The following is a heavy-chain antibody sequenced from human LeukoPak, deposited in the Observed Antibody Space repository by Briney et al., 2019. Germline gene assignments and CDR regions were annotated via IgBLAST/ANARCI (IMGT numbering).Heavy chain of an antibody. V-gene: IGHV3-23*01. Sequence: GGSLRLSCAASGLTFSSFAMSWVRQAPGKGLEWVSAISAGGGTTYSADSVRGRFTISRDNSKNTLYLQVNSLRVEDTAVYYCAKDRDGGTNTRAKGFDYWGQGTLVTVSS. CDR3: AKDRDGGTNTRAKGFDY. CDR2: ISAGGGTT. D-gene: IGHD1-7*01. CDR1: GLTFSSFA. J-gene: IGHJ4*02.